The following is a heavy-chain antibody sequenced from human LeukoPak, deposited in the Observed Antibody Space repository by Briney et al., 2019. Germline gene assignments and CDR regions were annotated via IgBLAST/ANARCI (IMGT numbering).Heavy chain of an antibody. V-gene: IGHV3-53*01. CDR1: GFTVSSNY. CDR2: IYSGGST. J-gene: IGHJ6*03. D-gene: IGHD2-2*01. Sequence: GGSLRLSCAGSGFTVSSNYMTWVRQAPGKGLEGGAVIYSGGSTYYADSVKGRFTISRDNSKNTLYLQMNSLRAEDTAVYYCARMKYQLLSPFMDVWGKGTTVTVSS. CDR3: ARMKYQLLSPFMDV.